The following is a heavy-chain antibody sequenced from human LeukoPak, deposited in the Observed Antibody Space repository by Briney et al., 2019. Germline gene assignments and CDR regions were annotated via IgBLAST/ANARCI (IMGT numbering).Heavy chain of an antibody. J-gene: IGHJ4*02. Sequence: PGGSLRLSCSASGLTFPSYALHWVGQAPGKGREHVSAISTTGSRTYYADSVKGRFTISRDNSKSTMYLQMISLRPEDTAVYYCVTAYCSSTNCYGPEYWGRGTLVTVSS. V-gene: IGHV3-64D*06. CDR2: ISTTGSRT. CDR3: VTAYCSSTNCYGPEY. D-gene: IGHD2-2*01. CDR1: GLTFPSYA.